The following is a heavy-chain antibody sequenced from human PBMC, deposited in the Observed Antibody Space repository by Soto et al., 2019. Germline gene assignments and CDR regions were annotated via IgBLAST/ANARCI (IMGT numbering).Heavy chain of an antibody. J-gene: IGHJ4*02. CDR1: GFTFSDRY. D-gene: IGHD5-12*01. Sequence: EVQLVESGGGLVPPGGSLRLSCEVSGFTFSDRYMDWVRQAPGRGLAWVGRSRNKANSYTTEYATSVKGRFTVPRDESTNLFFLQKNSLKTGDTAVYYCVRVYRGFDYWGQGALVTVSS. V-gene: IGHV3-72*01. CDR2: SRNKANSYTT. CDR3: VRVYRGFDY.